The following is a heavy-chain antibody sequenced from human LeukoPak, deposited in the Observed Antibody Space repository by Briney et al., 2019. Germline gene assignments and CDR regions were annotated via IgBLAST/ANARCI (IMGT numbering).Heavy chain of an antibody. CDR3: ARDRIWSGYTAEYDYYMDV. V-gene: IGHV4-59*01. CDR2: IYYSGST. D-gene: IGHD3-3*01. CDR1: GGSISSYY. Sequence: NSSETLSLTCTVSGGSISSYYWSWIRQPPGKGLEWIGYIYYSGSTNYNPSLKSRVTISVDTSKNQFSLKLSSVTAADTAVYYCARDRIWSGYTAEYDYYMDVWGKGTTVAVSS. J-gene: IGHJ6*03.